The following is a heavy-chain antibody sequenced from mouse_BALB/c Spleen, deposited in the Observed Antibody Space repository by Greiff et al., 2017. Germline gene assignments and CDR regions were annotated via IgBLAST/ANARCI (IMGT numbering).Heavy chain of an antibody. CDR3: ARNGNPYAMDY. J-gene: IGHJ4*01. CDR2: ISSGSSTI. CDR1: GFTFSSFG. D-gene: IGHD2-1*01. Sequence: VQLKESGGGLVQPGGSRKLSCAASGFTFSSFGMHWVRQAPEKGLEWVAYISSGSSTIYYADTVKGRFTISRDNPKNTLFLQMTSLRSEDTAMYYCARNGNPYAMDYWGQGTSVTVSS. V-gene: IGHV5-17*02.